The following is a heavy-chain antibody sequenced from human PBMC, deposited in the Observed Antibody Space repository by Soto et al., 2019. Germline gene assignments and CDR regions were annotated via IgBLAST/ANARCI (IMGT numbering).Heavy chain of an antibody. CDR3: ARARIQLWSRRGYYFDY. J-gene: IGHJ4*02. D-gene: IGHD5-18*01. Sequence: PSETLSLTCAVSGYSISSGYYWGWIRQPPGKGLEWIGSIYHSGSTYYNPSLKSRVTISVDTSKNQFSLKLSSVTAADTAVYYCARARIQLWSRRGYYFDYWGQGTLVTVSS. CDR2: IYHSGST. V-gene: IGHV4-38-2*01. CDR1: GYSISSGYY.